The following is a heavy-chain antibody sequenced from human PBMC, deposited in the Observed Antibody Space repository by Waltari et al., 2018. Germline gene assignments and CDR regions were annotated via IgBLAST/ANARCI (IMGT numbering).Heavy chain of an antibody. J-gene: IGHJ4*02. CDR2: IKQDGSEK. CDR1: GFTFSSYW. V-gene: IGHV3-7*01. D-gene: IGHD3-22*01. Sequence: EVQLVESGGGLVQPGGSLRLPCAASGFTFSSYWMGWVRRAQGKGLEWVANIKQDGSEKYYVDSVKGRFTISRDNAKNSLYLQMNSLRAEDTAVYYCARGQYYYDSSGYDHFDYWGQGTLVTVSS. CDR3: ARGQYYYDSSGYDHFDY.